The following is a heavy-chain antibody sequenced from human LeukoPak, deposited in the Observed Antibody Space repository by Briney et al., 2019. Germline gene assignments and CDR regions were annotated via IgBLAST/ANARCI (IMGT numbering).Heavy chain of an antibody. Sequence: SETLSLTCTVSGGSISSSTYYWGWIRQPPGKGLEWIGSIFYSGRTYYNPSLKSRVTISVDTSKNQFSLKLSSVTAADTAVYYCARGTYYYGSGSYYNSYFQHWGQGTLVTVSS. CDR3: ARGTYYYGSGSYYNSYFQH. CDR1: GGSISSSTYY. V-gene: IGHV4-39*07. J-gene: IGHJ1*01. CDR2: IFYSGRT. D-gene: IGHD3-10*01.